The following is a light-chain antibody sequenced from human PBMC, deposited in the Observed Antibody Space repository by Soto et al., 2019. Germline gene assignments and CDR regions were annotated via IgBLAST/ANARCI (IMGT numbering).Light chain of an antibody. V-gene: IGLV4-69*01. Sequence: QSVLTQSPSASASLGASVKLTCTLSSGHSSYAIAWHQQQPEKGPRYLMKLNSDGSHSKGDGIPDRFSGSSSGAERYLTISRLQYEDEADYYCQTWGTGIRVFGGGTKVTVL. CDR1: SGHSSYA. CDR2: LNSDGSH. CDR3: QTWGTGIRV. J-gene: IGLJ3*02.